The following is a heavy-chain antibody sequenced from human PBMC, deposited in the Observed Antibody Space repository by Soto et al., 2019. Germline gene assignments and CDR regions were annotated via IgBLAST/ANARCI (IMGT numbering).Heavy chain of an antibody. J-gene: IGHJ6*04. V-gene: IGHV3-48*01. CDR1: GFSFSSHS. CDR2: ISSTSFSI. CDR3: ARDQRYGDRYNYYWVDA. Sequence: EVQLVESGGGLIQPGGSLRLSCAASGFSFSSHSMNWVRQAQGKGLEWVSYISSTSFSIYYADSVKGRFTISRDNAKNSLYLQMNSLRAEDTAVYYCARDQRYGDRYNYYWVDAWGKGTTVTVSS. D-gene: IGHD2-21*02.